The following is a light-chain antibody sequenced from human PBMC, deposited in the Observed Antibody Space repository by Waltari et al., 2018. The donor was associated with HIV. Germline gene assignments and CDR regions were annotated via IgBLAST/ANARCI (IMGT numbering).Light chain of an antibody. CDR1: QDITNY. J-gene: IGKJ3*01. CDR2: DAS. Sequence: DIQMTQSPSSLSTSVGDRVTITCQASQDITNYLNWYQQKPGKAPNLLIYDASNLQSGVPSRFSGSGSGTNFTFTINSLQPEDIATYYCQQYDDLPLTFGPGTKVEIK. CDR3: QQYDDLPLT. V-gene: IGKV1-33*01.